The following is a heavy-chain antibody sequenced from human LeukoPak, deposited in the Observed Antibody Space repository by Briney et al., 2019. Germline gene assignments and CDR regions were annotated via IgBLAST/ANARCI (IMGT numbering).Heavy chain of an antibody. J-gene: IGHJ4*02. CDR3: AKDSRRFDD. Sequence: GGSLRLSCAASGFSFSSHAMSWVRQAPGKGLQWVSSISAGGGTPYYADSVKGRFTISRDNSKNTLYLQMNSLRVEDTAVYYCAKDSRRFDDWGQGTLVTVSS. CDR2: ISAGGGTP. V-gene: IGHV3-23*01. CDR1: GFSFSSHA.